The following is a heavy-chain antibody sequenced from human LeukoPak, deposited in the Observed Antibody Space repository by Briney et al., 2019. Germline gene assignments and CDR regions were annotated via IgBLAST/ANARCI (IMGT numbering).Heavy chain of an antibody. V-gene: IGHV3-48*02. Sequence: PGGSLRLSCAASGFTFSSYSMNWVRQAPGKGLGWVSYISSSSSTIYYADSVKGRFTISRDNAKNSLYLQMNSLRDGDTAVYYCAREEDGIAVAGTEGFDYWGQGTLVTVSS. CDR2: ISSSSSTI. CDR3: AREEDGIAVAGTEGFDY. D-gene: IGHD6-19*01. J-gene: IGHJ4*02. CDR1: GFTFSSYS.